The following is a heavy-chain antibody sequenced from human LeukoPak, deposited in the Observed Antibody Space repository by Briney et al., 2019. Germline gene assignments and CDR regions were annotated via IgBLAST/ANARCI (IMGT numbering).Heavy chain of an antibody. V-gene: IGHV1-8*01. CDR1: GYTFTSYD. D-gene: IGHD2-15*01. CDR3: ARGDCSGGSCYPDY. CDR2: MNPNSGNT. Sequence: ASVNVSCKASGYTFTSYDINWVRQATGQGLEWMGWMNPNSGNTGYAQKFQGRVTMTRNTSISTAYMELSSLRSEDTAVYYCARGDCSGGSCYPDYWGQGTLVTVSS. J-gene: IGHJ4*02.